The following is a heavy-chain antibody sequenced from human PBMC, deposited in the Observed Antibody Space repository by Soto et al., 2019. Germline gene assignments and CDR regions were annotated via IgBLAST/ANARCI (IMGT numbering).Heavy chain of an antibody. J-gene: IGHJ1*01. CDR3: ARGATASRNFPH. CDR2: RNHSEST. CDR1: GGSFSGYY. D-gene: IGHD1-26*01. V-gene: IGHV4-34*01. Sequence: PSETLSLTCAVYGGSFSGYYCSWIRHPPGKGLEWIGERNHSESTNYNPSLKSRVTISIDTSKNQFSLKLSSVTAADTAVYYCARGATASRNFPHWGQGTLVTVSS.